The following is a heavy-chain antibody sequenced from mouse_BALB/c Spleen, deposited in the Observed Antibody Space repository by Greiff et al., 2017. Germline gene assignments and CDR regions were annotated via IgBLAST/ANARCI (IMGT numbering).Heavy chain of an antibody. CDR2: IRNKANGYTT. D-gene: IGHD1-1*02. CDR3: ARARYGGDFDY. J-gene: IGHJ2*01. CDR1: GFTFTDYY. Sequence: DVMLVESGGGLVQPGGSLRLSCATSGFTFTDYYMSWVRQPPGKALEWLGFIRNKANGYTTEYSASVKGRFTISRDNSQSILYLQMNTLRAEDSATYYCARARYGGDFDYWGQGTTLTVSS. V-gene: IGHV7-3*02.